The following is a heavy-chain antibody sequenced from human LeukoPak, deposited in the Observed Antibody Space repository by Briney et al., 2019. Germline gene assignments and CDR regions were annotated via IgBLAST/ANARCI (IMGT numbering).Heavy chain of an antibody. CDR2: IYYSGST. CDR1: DGSISSYY. J-gene: IGHJ2*01. CDR3: ARGPPPYSGSYWYFDL. Sequence: SETLSLTCTVSDGSISSYYWSWIRQPPGKGLEWIGYIYYSGSTNYNPSLKSRVTISVDTSKNQFSLKLSSVTAADTAVYYCARGPPPYSGSYWYFDLWGRGTLVTVSS. V-gene: IGHV4-59*01. D-gene: IGHD1-26*01.